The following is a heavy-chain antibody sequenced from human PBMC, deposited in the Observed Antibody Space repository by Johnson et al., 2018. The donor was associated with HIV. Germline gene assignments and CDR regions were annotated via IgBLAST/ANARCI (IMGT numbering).Heavy chain of an antibody. CDR1: GFTYSSYG. J-gene: IGHJ3*02. CDR2: ISYETTNK. V-gene: IGHV3-30-3*02. Sequence: QVQLVESGGGVVQPGRSLRLSCAASGFTYSSYGMHWVRQAPGKGLEWVAVISYETTNKHYADSVKGRFTISRDNSKSTLILQMNGLKDEDTAIYYCAKELRGPDAFYIWGQGTMLTVSS. CDR3: AKELRGPDAFYI.